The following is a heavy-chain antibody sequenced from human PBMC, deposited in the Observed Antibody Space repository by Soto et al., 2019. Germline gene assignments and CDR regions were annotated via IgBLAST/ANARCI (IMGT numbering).Heavy chain of an antibody. J-gene: IGHJ4*02. CDR2: ASYDGRYK. CDR3: AKERSVVATTPDFDY. V-gene: IGHV3-30*18. D-gene: IGHD5-12*01. Sequence: QVQLVESGGGVVQPGRSLRLSCAASGFTFSSFGMHWVRQAPVKGLEWVAVASYDGRYKYYADSVKGRFTISRDNSKNTLYLKMNSMRAEDTAVYYCAKERSVVATTPDFDYWGQGTLVTVSS. CDR1: GFTFSSFG.